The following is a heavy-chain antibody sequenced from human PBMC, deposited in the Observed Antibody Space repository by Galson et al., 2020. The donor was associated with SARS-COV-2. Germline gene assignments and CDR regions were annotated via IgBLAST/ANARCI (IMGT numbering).Heavy chain of an antibody. D-gene: IGHD3-16*01. V-gene: IGHV1-69*13. CDR1: GGTFSSYA. CDR3: AGGGGRLMGEYYYYYMDV. J-gene: IGHJ6*03. Sequence: SVKVSCKASGGTFSSYAISWVRQAPEQGLEWMGGIIPIFGTANYAQKFQGRVTITADESTSTAYMELSSLRSEDTAVYYCAGGGGRLMGEYYYYYMDVWGKGTTVTVSS. CDR2: IIPIFGTA.